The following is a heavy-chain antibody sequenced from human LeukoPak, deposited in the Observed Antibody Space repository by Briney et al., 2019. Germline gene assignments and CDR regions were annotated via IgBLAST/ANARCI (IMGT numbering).Heavy chain of an antibody. CDR2: MNPNSGNT. J-gene: IGHJ3*02. CDR1: GYTFTSYD. CDR3: ARVFRARDAFDI. D-gene: IGHD3-10*01. V-gene: IGHV1-8*01. Sequence: VASVKVSCKASGYTFTSYDINWVRQATGQGLEWMGWMNPNSGNTGYAQKFQGRVTMTRNTSISTAYMELSSLRSEVTAVYYCARVFRARDAFDIWGQGTMVTVSS.